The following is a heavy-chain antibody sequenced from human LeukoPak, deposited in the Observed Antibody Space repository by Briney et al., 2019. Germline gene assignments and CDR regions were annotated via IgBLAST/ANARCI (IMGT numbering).Heavy chain of an antibody. Sequence: GGSLRLSCAASGFTFSCYSMNWVRQAPGKGLEWVSSISSSSSSYIYYADSVKGRFTISRDNAKNSLYLQMNSLRAEDTDVYYCARGPSVVVVAATEIFNWFDPWGQGTLVTVSS. J-gene: IGHJ5*02. CDR3: ARGPSVVVVAATEIFNWFDP. CDR1: GFTFSCYS. D-gene: IGHD2-15*01. CDR2: ISSSSSSYI. V-gene: IGHV3-21*01.